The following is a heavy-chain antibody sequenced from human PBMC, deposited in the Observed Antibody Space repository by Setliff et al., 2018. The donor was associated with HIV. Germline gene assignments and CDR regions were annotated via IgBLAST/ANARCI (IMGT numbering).Heavy chain of an antibody. CDR2: ISPDNANT. D-gene: IGHD1-1*01. J-gene: IGHJ4*02. V-gene: IGHV1-2*02. CDR3: ARQLSNSFDY. CDR1: GYTFTDYF. Sequence: ASVKVSCKSSGYTFTDYFMHWVRQAPGQGLEWMGWISPDNANTRISQKFRGSVTMTRDRSINTAYMEFTGLTSDDTPVYYCARQLSNSFDYWGQGTLVTVSS.